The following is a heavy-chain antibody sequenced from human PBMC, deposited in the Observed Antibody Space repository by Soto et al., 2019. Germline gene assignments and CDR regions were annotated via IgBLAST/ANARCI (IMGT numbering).Heavy chain of an antibody. CDR2: ISYDGSNK. J-gene: IGHJ4*02. CDR1: GFTFSSYG. CDR3: AKDPLYYYDSSGSQGFDY. Sequence: GGSLRLSCAASGFTFSSYGMHWVRQAPGKGLEWVAVISYDGSNKYYADSVKGRFTISRDNSKNTLYLQMNSLRAEDTAVYYCAKDPLYYYDSSGSQGFDYWGQGTLVTVSS. D-gene: IGHD3-22*01. V-gene: IGHV3-30*18.